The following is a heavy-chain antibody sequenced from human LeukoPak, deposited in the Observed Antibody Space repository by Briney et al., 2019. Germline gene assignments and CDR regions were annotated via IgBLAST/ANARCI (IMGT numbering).Heavy chain of an antibody. CDR2: IYYSVST. CDR1: GGSISSYY. D-gene: IGHD4-17*01. CDR3: ARELDYGDYASYFDY. V-gene: IGHV4-59*01. J-gene: IGHJ4*02. Sequence: SETLSLPCTVSGGSISSYYWSWIRQPPGKGLEWIGYIYYSVSTNYNPSLKSRVTISVDTSKNQFSLKLSSVTAADTAVYYCARELDYGDYASYFDYWGQGTLVTVSS.